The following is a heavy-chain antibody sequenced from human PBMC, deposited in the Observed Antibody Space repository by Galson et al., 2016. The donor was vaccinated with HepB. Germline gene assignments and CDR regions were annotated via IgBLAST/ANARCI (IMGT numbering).Heavy chain of an antibody. CDR3: SLADYYDSSGNPYYYYLDV. CDR1: GFTFSGSY. Sequence: LRLSCAASGFTFSGSYWSWIRQPPGKGLEWIGVINPSGSTNYNPSLKSRVTISVDTSKLQFSLKLSSVTAADTAVYYCSLADYYDSSGNPYYYYLDVWGKGTTVTVSS. D-gene: IGHD3-22*01. CDR2: INPSGST. V-gene: IGHV4-34*08. J-gene: IGHJ6*03.